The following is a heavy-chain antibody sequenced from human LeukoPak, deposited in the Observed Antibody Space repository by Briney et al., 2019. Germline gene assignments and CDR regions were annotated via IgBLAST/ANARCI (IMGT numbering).Heavy chain of an antibody. CDR2: IYSAGST. J-gene: IGHJ4*02. D-gene: IGHD5-12*01. CDR1: GFPHCRTY. Sequence: GGPLSLPCAASGFPHCRTYVSWARRAPGRGREWVSFIYSAGSTYYAYSVKGRFTISRDNSRNTLYLQMNSLRAEDTAVYYCAKGAISGYGGYFFDYWGQGTLVTVSS. V-gene: IGHV3-53*01. CDR3: AKGAISGYGGYFFDY.